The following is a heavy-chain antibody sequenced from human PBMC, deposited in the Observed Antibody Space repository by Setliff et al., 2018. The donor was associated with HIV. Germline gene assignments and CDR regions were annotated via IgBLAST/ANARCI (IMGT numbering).Heavy chain of an antibody. CDR1: GFSFRGAA. J-gene: IGHJ4*01. CDR3: TTARVDYFDY. CDR2: IRMKSNIYET. Sequence: GESLKISCVASGFSFRGAALHWVRQTSGKGLEWIGRIRMKSNIYETVYAESVKGRFTISRDDSQNTAFLQMNSLKSEDTAAYYCTTARVDYFDYWGQGALVTVSS. D-gene: IGHD3-3*01. V-gene: IGHV3-73*01.